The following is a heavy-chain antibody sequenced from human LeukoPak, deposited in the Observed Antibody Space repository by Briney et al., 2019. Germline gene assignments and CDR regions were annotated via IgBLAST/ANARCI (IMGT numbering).Heavy chain of an antibody. CDR2: IIPIFGTA. CDR1: GGTFSSYA. V-gene: IGHV1-69*05. D-gene: IGHD3-3*01. Sequence: SVKVSCKASGGTFSSYAISWVRQAPGQGLEWMGGIIPIFGTANYAQKFQGRVTITTDESTSTAYMELSSLRSDDTAVYYCARDKSTTVRFLQYYWGQGTLVTVSS. CDR3: ARDKSTTVRFLQYY. J-gene: IGHJ4*02.